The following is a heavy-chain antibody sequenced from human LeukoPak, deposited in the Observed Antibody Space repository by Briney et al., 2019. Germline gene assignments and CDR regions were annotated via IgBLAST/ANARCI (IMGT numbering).Heavy chain of an antibody. Sequence: PSETLSLTCAVSGDSISYHNYYWDWIRQPPGKGLEWIGTVYYTENTYYNPSLKSRVAISVDTSKNQFSLQLTSMTAADTAVYYCARLRAMAGHRGGLDFWGRGTMVTVSS. J-gene: IGHJ3*01. CDR2: VYYTENT. V-gene: IGHV4-39*01. D-gene: IGHD6-19*01. CDR1: GDSISYHNYY. CDR3: ARLRAMAGHRGGLDF.